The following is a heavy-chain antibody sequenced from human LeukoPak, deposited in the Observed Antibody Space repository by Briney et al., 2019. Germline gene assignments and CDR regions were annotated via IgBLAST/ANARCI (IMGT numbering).Heavy chain of an antibody. Sequence: GGSLRLSCAASGFIFSSYAMHWVRQAPGKGLEWVAVISYDGSNKYYADSVKGRFTISRDNSKNTLYLQMNSLRAEDTAVYYCARDGGSCPDYWGQGTLVTVSS. D-gene: IGHD2-15*01. CDR3: ARDGGSCPDY. J-gene: IGHJ4*02. CDR2: ISYDGSNK. V-gene: IGHV3-30*04. CDR1: GFIFSSYA.